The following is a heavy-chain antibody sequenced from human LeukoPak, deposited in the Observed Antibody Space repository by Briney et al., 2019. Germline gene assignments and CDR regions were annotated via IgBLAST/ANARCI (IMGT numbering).Heavy chain of an antibody. CDR3: ARYVVVTAYFDY. CDR2: IYYSGST. V-gene: IGHV4-59*01. D-gene: IGHD2-21*02. J-gene: IGHJ4*02. CDR1: GGSISSYY. Sequence: SETLSLTCTVSGGSISSYYWSWIRQPPGKGLEWIGYIYYSGSTNYNPSLKSRVTISVDTSKNQFSLKLSSVTAADTAVYYCARYVVVTAYFDYWGQGTLVAVSS.